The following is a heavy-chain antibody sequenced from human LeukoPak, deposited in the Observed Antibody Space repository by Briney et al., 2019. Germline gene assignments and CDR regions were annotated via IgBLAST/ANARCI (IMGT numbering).Heavy chain of an antibody. D-gene: IGHD3-3*01. CDR3: ARAWDKTYYDFWSGYYKGNWFDP. Sequence: GASVKVSCKASGYTFTSYAMNWVRQAPGQGLEWMGWINTNTGNPTYAQGFTGRFVFSLDTSVSTAYLQISSLKAEDTAVYYCARAWDKTYYDFWSGYYKGNWFDPWGQGTLVTVSS. CDR2: INTNTGNP. J-gene: IGHJ5*02. V-gene: IGHV7-4-1*02. CDR1: GYTFTSYA.